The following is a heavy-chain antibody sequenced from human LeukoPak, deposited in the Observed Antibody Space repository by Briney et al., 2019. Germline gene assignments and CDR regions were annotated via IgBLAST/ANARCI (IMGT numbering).Heavy chain of an antibody. J-gene: IGHJ5*02. CDR2: IYSSGSA. V-gene: IGHV3-66*01. CDR1: GFTVSRSY. D-gene: IGHD3-3*01. CDR3: SRDAHDDFWSGFSET. Sequence: GGSLRLSCAASGFTVSRSYMNWVRQAPGRGLEWVSVIYSSGSAFYADSVKDRFITSRDNSKNTLFLQMNRLTGEDTAVYYCSRDAHDDFWSGFSETWGQGTMVTVSS.